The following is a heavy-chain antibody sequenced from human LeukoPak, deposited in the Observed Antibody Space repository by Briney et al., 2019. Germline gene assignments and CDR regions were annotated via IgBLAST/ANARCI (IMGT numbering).Heavy chain of an antibody. D-gene: IGHD3-10*01. CDR1: GFTFSSYG. V-gene: IGHV3-30*02. Sequence: GGSLRLSCAASGFTFSSYGMHWVRQAPGKGLEWVAVIWYDGSNKYYADSVKGRFTISRDNSENTLYLQMNSLRAEDTAVYYCAGAWGPGSIPSGYWGQGTLVTVSS. CDR2: IWYDGSNK. J-gene: IGHJ4*02. CDR3: AGAWGPGSIPSGY.